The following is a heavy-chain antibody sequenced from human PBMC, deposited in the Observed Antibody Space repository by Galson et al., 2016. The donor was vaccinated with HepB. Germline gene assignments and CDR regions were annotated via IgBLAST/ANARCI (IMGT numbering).Heavy chain of an antibody. V-gene: IGHV3-7*03. CDR1: GFTFGGYW. CDR2: IKQDVSEK. Sequence: SLRLSCAASGFTFGGYWMYWVRQAPGKGLEWVANIKQDVSEKYYVDSVKGRFTISRDNAKNSPFLQMNSLRAEDTAVYYCARENYYDSSGYYYAYYYYYMDVWGKGTTVTVSS. J-gene: IGHJ6*03. D-gene: IGHD3-22*01. CDR3: ARENYYDSSGYYYAYYYYYMDV.